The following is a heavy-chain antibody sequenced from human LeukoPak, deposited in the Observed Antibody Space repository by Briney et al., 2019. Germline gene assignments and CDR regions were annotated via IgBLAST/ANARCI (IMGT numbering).Heavy chain of an antibody. V-gene: IGHV3-15*04. CDR3: TSMGRGYFVY. J-gene: IGHJ4*02. D-gene: IGHD3-10*01. CDR2: IGSKTEGETR. Sequence: GGSLRLSCGGSGFTFNDAWISWGRQAPGRGPEWVGLIGSKTEGETREYAAPVKGRFTISRDDSKNTLYLQMNSLKTEDTAVYYCTSMGRGYFVYCGQGTLVTVSS. CDR1: GFTFNDAW.